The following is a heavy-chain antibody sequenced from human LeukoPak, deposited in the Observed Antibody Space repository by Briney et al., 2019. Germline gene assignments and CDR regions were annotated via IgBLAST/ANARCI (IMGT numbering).Heavy chain of an antibody. D-gene: IGHD3-10*01. Sequence: GRSLRLSCAAAGFTFSSHGMHWVRQAPGKGLEWVAVIWYDGSNKYYADSVKGRFTTSRDNSKDMLYLQMNSLRAEDTAVYYCARYGNEKTLDYWGQGTLVTVSS. CDR2: IWYDGSNK. J-gene: IGHJ4*02. V-gene: IGHV3-33*01. CDR1: GFTFSSHG. CDR3: ARYGNEKTLDY.